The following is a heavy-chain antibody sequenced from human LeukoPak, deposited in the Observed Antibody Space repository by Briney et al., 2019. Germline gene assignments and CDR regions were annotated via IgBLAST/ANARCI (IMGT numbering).Heavy chain of an antibody. CDR2: ISGSGGST. Sequence: GGSLRLSCAASGFTFSSYAMSWVRQAPGKGLEWVSAISGSGGSTYYADSVKGRFTISRDNSKNTLYLQMNSLRAEDTAVYYCARDRIATRLLQRYNWFDPWGQGTLVTVSS. V-gene: IGHV3-23*01. J-gene: IGHJ5*02. CDR1: GFTFSSYA. D-gene: IGHD3-22*01. CDR3: ARDRIATRLLQRYNWFDP.